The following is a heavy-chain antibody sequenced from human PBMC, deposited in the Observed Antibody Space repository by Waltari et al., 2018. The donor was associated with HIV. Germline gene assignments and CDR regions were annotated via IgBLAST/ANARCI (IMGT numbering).Heavy chain of an antibody. J-gene: IGHJ4*02. Sequence: QLRLQESGPRLGKPSETLSLTCSVSGGSISSNVYHWGWIRQSPGKGLEWIGSIYYTGNTYYKPSLKRRVTISIDTSKNQFSLRLTSVTAADTAIYYCVAQDYSDSVDWWGQGTLVTVFS. CDR3: VAQDYSDSVDW. D-gene: IGHD4-17*01. V-gene: IGHV4-39*07. CDR1: GGSISSNVYH. CDR2: IYYTGNT.